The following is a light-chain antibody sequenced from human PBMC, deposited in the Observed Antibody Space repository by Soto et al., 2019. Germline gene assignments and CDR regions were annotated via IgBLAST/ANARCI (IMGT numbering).Light chain of an antibody. CDR1: QSVGSSY. CDR3: QQYVTSPWT. CDR2: GTS. Sequence: EIVLTQSPGTLSLSPGERATLSRRASQSVGSSYLAWYQQNPGQAPRLLIYGTSSRATGIPDRFSGSGSGTDVTLTISRLEPEDFAVYYCQQYVTSPWTFGQGTKVEIK. J-gene: IGKJ1*01. V-gene: IGKV3-20*01.